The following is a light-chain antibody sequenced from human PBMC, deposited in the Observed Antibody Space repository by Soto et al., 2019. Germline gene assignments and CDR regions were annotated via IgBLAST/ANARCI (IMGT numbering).Light chain of an antibody. V-gene: IGLV2-23*01. CDR2: EGS. CDR1: SSDVGSYNL. CDR3: CSYAGSSTLVV. J-gene: IGLJ2*01. Sequence: QSVLTQPASVSGSPGQSITISCTGTSSDVGSYNLVSWYQQHPGKAPKLMIYEGSKRPSGVSNRFSGSKSGNTASLTISGLQAEDEADYYCCSYAGSSTLVVFGGGTKVIVL.